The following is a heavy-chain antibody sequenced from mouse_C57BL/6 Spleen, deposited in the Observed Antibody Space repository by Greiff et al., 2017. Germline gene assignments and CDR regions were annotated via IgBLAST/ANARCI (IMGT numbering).Heavy chain of an antibody. V-gene: IGHV1-50*01. D-gene: IGHD2-1*01. Sequence: QVQLQQPGAELVKPGASVKLSCKASGYTFTSYWMQWVKQRPGQGLEWIGELDPSDSYTNYNQKFKGKATLTVDTSSSTAYMQLSSLTSEDSAVYYCARTTLYYGNYVLAYWGQGTLVTVSA. CDR2: LDPSDSYT. J-gene: IGHJ3*01. CDR3: ARTTLYYGNYVLAY. CDR1: GYTFTSYW.